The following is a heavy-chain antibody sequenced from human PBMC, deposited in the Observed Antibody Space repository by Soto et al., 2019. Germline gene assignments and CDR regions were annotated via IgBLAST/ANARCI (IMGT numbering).Heavy chain of an antibody. J-gene: IGHJ6*03. CDR3: AREMTTVTPAEYYFYMDV. CDR2: IYYSGST. V-gene: IGHV4-59*01. CDR1: GGSISSYY. D-gene: IGHD4-17*01. Sequence: SETLSLTCTVSGGSISSYYWSWIRQPPGKGLEWIGYIYYSGSTNYNPSLKSRVTISVDTSKNQFSLKLSSVTAADTAVYYCAREMTTVTPAEYYFYMDVWGKGTTVTVSS.